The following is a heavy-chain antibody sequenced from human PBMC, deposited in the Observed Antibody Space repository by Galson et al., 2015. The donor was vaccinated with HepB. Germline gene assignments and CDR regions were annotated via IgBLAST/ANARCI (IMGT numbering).Heavy chain of an antibody. CDR2: INPNSGGT. Sequence: SVTVSCKASGYTFTGYYMHWVRQAPGQGLEWMGWINPNSGGTNYAQKFQGRVTMTRDTSISTAYMELSRLRSDDTAVYYCARVYVVVTGGVDYWGQGTLVTVSS. D-gene: IGHD2-21*02. CDR3: ARVYVVVTGGVDY. V-gene: IGHV1-2*02. CDR1: GYTFTGYY. J-gene: IGHJ4*02.